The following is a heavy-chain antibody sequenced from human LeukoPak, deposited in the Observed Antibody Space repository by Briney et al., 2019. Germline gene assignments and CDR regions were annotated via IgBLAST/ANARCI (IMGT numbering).Heavy chain of an antibody. D-gene: IGHD3-10*01. CDR1: GFTFSSYW. V-gene: IGHV3-7*01. CDR3: ARAPYYYGSGSYYTAEYFQH. Sequence: GGSLRLSCAASGFTFSSYWMSWVRQAPGKGLEWVANIKQDGSEKYYVDSVKGRFTISRDNAKNSLYLQMNSLRAEDTAVYYCARAPYYYGSGSYYTAEYFQHWGQGTLVTVSS. J-gene: IGHJ1*01. CDR2: IKQDGSEK.